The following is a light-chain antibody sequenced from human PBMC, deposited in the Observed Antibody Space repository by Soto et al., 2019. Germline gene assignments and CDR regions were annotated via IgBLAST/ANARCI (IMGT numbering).Light chain of an antibody. V-gene: IGKV3-20*01. CDR2: GAS. CDR1: QSVSSNY. CDR3: QQYGSSPWT. Sequence: EIVLTQSPGTLSLSPGERATLSCRASQSVSSNYLAWYQQKPGQAPRLLIYGASSGATGIPDRFSGSGSGTDFTLTISRLEPEDFAVYYCQQYGSSPWTFGQGTKV. J-gene: IGKJ1*01.